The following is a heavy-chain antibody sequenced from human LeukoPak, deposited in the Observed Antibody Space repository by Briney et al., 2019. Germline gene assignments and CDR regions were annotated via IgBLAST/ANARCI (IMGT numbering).Heavy chain of an antibody. V-gene: IGHV3-23*01. D-gene: IGHD2-2*01. J-gene: IGHJ3*02. CDR2: ISGSGGST. CDR1: GFTFSSYA. CDR3: TLCSSTSCYAAFDI. Sequence: PGGSLRLSCAASGFTFSSYAMSWVRQAPGKGLEWVSAISGSGGSTYYADSVKGRFTISRDNPKNTLYLQMNSLRAEDTAVYYCTLCSSTSCYAAFDIWGQGTMVTVSS.